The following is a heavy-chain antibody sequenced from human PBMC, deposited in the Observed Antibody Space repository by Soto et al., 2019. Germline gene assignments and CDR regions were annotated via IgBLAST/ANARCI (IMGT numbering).Heavy chain of an antibody. CDR2: IIPIFGTV. CDR1: GGTFSNYP. J-gene: IGHJ2*01. V-gene: IGHV1-69*12. CDR3: ARGNHRWLQLWYFDL. Sequence: QVQLVQSGAEVKKPGSSVKVSCKASGGTFSNYPISWVRQAPGQGLEWMGGIIPIFGTVNYAQKFQGRVTSTADASTSTASMELSSLRSEDTAVYYCARGNHRWLQLWYFDLWGRGTLVTVSS. D-gene: IGHD5-12*01.